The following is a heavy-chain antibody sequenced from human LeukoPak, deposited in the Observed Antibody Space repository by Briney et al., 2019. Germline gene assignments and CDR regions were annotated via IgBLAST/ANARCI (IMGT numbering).Heavy chain of an antibody. CDR2: ISGSSSTI. Sequence: SGGSLRLSCAASGFTFNTYSMNWVRQAPGKGLEWVSYISGSSSTIYYADSVKGRFTISRDNAKNSLYLQMNTLRAEDTAVYYCARVGVVTAPPDYWGQGTLVTVSS. J-gene: IGHJ4*02. CDR1: GFTFNTYS. D-gene: IGHD2-15*01. CDR3: ARVGVVTAPPDY. V-gene: IGHV3-48*01.